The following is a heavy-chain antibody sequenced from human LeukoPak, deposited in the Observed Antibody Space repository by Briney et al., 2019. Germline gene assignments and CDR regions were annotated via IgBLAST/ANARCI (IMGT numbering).Heavy chain of an antibody. D-gene: IGHD6-13*01. V-gene: IGHV4-4*07. Sequence: SETLSLTCTVSGGSIDSYYWSWIRQPAGKGLEWIGRIYTSGSTNYNPSLKSRVTMSVDTSKNQFSLKLSSVTAADTAVYYCARGKSSSWYGFDYWGQGTLVTVSS. CDR2: IYTSGST. CDR3: ARGKSSSWYGFDY. J-gene: IGHJ4*02. CDR1: GGSIDSYY.